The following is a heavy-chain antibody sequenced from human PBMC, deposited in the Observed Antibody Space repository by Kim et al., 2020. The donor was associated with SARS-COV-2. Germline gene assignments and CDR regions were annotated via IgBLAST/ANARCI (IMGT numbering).Heavy chain of an antibody. Sequence: GGSLRLSCAASGFTFSSYGMHWVRQAPGKGLEWVAVISYDGSNKYYADSVKGRFTISRDNSKNTLYLQMNSLRAEDTAVYYCAKTTQLWLPYYYYGMDVWGQGTTVTVSS. CDR3: AKTTQLWLPYYYYGMDV. V-gene: IGHV3-30*18. D-gene: IGHD5-18*01. J-gene: IGHJ6*02. CDR2: ISYDGSNK. CDR1: GFTFSSYG.